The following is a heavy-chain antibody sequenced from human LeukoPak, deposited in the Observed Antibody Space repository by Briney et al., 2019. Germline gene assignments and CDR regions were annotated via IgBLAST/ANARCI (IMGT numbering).Heavy chain of an antibody. V-gene: IGHV1-69*01. Sequence: SVKFSCKASGGTFSSYAISWVRQAPGQGLEWMGGIIPIFGTANYAQKFQGRVTITADESTSTAYMELSSLRSEDTAVYYCARVGCSGGSCYSNWFDPWGQGTLVTVSS. D-gene: IGHD2-15*01. J-gene: IGHJ5*02. CDR3: ARVGCSGGSCYSNWFDP. CDR1: GGTFSSYA. CDR2: IIPIFGTA.